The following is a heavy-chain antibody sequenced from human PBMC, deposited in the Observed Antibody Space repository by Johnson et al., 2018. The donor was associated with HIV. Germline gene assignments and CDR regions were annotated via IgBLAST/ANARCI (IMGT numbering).Heavy chain of an antibody. V-gene: IGHV3-11*04. J-gene: IGHJ3*02. Sequence: QVQLVESGGGLVKPGGSLRLSCAASGFSFSDYYMSWIRQAPGKGLEWVSYISGSGTNIYYADSVKGRFTISRDNAKKSLCLQMNRLRAEDTAVYYCARASYYYGSADIWGQGTMVTVSS. CDR1: GFSFSDYY. CDR2: ISGSGTNI. CDR3: ARASYYYGSADI. D-gene: IGHD3-10*01.